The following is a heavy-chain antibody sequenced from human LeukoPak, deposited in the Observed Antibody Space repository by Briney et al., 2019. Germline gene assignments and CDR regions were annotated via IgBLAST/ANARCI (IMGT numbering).Heavy chain of an antibody. CDR1: GGTFSSYA. J-gene: IGHJ4*02. D-gene: IGHD3-22*01. CDR2: IIPIFGIA. V-gene: IGHV1-69*04. CDR3: ARSQYYYDSSGPLYDFDY. Sequence: SVKVSYKASGGTFSSYAISWVRQAPGQGLEWMGRIIPIFGIANYAQKFQGRVTITADKSTSTAYMELSSLRSEDTAVYYCARSQYYYDSSGPLYDFDYWGQGTLVTVSS.